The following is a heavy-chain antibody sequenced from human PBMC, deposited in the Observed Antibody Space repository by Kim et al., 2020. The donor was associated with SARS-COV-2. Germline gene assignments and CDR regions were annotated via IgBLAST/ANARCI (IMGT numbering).Heavy chain of an antibody. J-gene: IGHJ4*02. V-gene: IGHV3-23*01. Sequence: GGSLRLSCAASGFTFSSYAMSWVRQAPGKGLEWVSSISGTGGSTYHADSVKGRFTISRDNSKNTLYLQMNSLRAEDTAVYYCAKTRGYCSGGSCYQDYWGQGTLVTASS. CDR1: GFTFSSYA. CDR2: ISGTGGST. D-gene: IGHD2-15*01. CDR3: AKTRGYCSGGSCYQDY.